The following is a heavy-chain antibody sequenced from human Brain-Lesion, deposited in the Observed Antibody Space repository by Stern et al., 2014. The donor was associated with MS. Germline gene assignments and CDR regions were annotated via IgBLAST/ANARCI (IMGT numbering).Heavy chain of an antibody. CDR3: ARHDSVPRPSQLYSARDRGPGYFDY. J-gene: IGHJ4*02. Sequence: QLVESGPGLVKPSETLSLTCTVSGGSISSSTYYWAWIRQPPGKGLEWIGNIYYSGFTYYNPSLKIRVTISVDISKNQFSLKLSSVTAADTAIYYCARHDSVPRPSQLYSARDRGPGYFDYWGQGTLVTVSS. CDR1: GGSISSSTYY. V-gene: IGHV4-39*01. CDR2: IYYSGFT. D-gene: IGHD1-26*01.